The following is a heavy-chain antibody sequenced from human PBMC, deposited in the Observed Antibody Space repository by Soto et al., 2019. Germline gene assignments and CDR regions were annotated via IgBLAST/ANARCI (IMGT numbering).Heavy chain of an antibody. CDR3: ARGFSSGYYFDYYYYGMDV. Sequence: ASVKVSCKASGYTFTSYGISWVRQAPGQGLEWMGWISAYNGNTNYAQKLQGRVTMTTDTSTSTAYIELRSLRSDDTAVYYCARGFSSGYYFDYYYYGMDVWGQGTTVTVS. D-gene: IGHD3-22*01. J-gene: IGHJ6*02. CDR1: GYTFTSYG. CDR2: ISAYNGNT. V-gene: IGHV1-18*01.